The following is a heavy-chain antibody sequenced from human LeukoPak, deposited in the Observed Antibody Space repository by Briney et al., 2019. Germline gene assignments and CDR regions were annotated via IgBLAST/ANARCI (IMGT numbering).Heavy chain of an antibody. J-gene: IGHJ3*02. Sequence: ASVKVSCKASGYTFTNYAISWVRQAPGQGLEWMGWISAYNGNTNYAQNFQGRVTMTTDTSTSTAYMELRSLRSDDTAVYYCARDPYCSSTTCNRGTFDIWGQGTLVTVSS. CDR2: ISAYNGNT. D-gene: IGHD2-2*02. V-gene: IGHV1-18*01. CDR3: ARDPYCSSTTCNRGTFDI. CDR1: GYTFTNYA.